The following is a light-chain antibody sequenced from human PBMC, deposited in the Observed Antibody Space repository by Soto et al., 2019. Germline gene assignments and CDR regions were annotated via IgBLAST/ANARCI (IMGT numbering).Light chain of an antibody. V-gene: IGKV3-20*01. CDR3: QQYGSSPRP. CDR1: ESVSDNY. J-gene: IGKJ4*01. CDR2: GAS. Sequence: EIVLTQSPGTLSFSPVERATLSCRASESVSDNYLAWYQQRSGQAPRLVIYGASRRASAVPDRFSGSGSGAVFTLTIRRLEPEDFSEYSCQQYGSSPRPCGGGTKVEIK.